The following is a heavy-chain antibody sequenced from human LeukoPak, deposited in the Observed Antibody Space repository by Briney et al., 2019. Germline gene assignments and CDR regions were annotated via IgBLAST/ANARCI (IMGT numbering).Heavy chain of an antibody. V-gene: IGHV1-69*05. CDR1: GGTFSSYA. CDR2: IIPIFGTA. D-gene: IGHD2-2*01. CDR3: ARGSKEVNEYFQH. Sequence: SVKVSCKASGGTFSSYAISWVRQAPGQGLEWMGEIIPIFGTANYAQKFQGRVAITTDESTSTAYTELSSLRSEDTAVYYCARGSKEVNEYFQHWGQGTLVTVSS. J-gene: IGHJ1*01.